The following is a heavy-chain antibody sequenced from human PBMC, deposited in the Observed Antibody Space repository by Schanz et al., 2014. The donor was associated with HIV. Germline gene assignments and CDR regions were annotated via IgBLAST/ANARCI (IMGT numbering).Heavy chain of an antibody. D-gene: IGHD3-16*01. CDR3: AQMGAFAAFDI. Sequence: DVQLLDSGGGLVQPGGSLRLSCRGSEFPFSHNAMTWVRQAPGKGLQWVSSITDSGDKTDYTDSVKCRFTISRDNSRNTLFLQMDSLRVDDTAVYYCAQMGAFAAFDIWGHGTVVTVSS. CDR1: EFPFSHNA. V-gene: IGHV3-23*01. J-gene: IGHJ3*02. CDR2: ITDSGDKT.